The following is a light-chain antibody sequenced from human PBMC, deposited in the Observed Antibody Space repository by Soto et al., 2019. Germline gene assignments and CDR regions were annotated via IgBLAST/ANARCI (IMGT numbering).Light chain of an antibody. Sequence: DIQMTQSPSTLSASVGDRVTITCRASQTVYNWLAWYQQKPGKAPNLLIYKASTLETGVPSRFSGTGSGTEFTLTITSLQPDDFATYFCQQYDSYPLTVGGGTKVEIK. V-gene: IGKV1-5*03. CDR2: KAS. CDR3: QQYDSYPLT. CDR1: QTVYNW. J-gene: IGKJ4*01.